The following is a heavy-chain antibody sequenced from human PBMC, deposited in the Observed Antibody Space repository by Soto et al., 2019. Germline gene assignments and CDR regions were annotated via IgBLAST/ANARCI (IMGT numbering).Heavy chain of an antibody. Sequence: GASVKVSCKASGGTFSSYAISWVRQAPGQGLEWMGGIIPIFGTANYAQKFQGRVTVTADESTSTAYMELSSLRSEDTAVYYCARGTGGGDYFEGNPNYYYYGMDVWGQGTTVTVSS. CDR2: IIPIFGTA. V-gene: IGHV1-69*13. CDR3: ARGTGGGDYFEGNPNYYYYGMDV. D-gene: IGHD2-21*02. J-gene: IGHJ6*02. CDR1: GGTFSSYA.